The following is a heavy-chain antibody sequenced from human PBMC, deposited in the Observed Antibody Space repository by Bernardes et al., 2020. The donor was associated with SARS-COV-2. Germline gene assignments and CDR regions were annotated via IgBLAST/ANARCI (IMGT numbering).Heavy chain of an antibody. CDR2: IYSGGTT. CDR1: GFSVSSNY. D-gene: IGHD3-22*01. CDR3: ARGASSGYRIDY. Sequence: GGSLRLSCAASGFSVSSNYMNWVRQAPGKGLEWVSVIYSGGTTFYTDSVKGRFTISRDNSKNTLYLEMNSLGADDTAVYYCARGASSGYRIDYWGPGTLVTVSS. V-gene: IGHV3-53*01. J-gene: IGHJ4*02.